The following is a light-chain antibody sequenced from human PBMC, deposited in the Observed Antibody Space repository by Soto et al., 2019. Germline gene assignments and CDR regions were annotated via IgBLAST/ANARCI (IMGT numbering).Light chain of an antibody. V-gene: IGKV1-17*01. CDR1: QGIRDD. CDR2: AAS. J-gene: IGKJ1*01. Sequence: DIQLTQSPSSLSAAVGDRVTITCRASQGIRDDLGWYQQKAGEAPKRLIYAASSLHSGVPSRFSGSGSGTEFTLTISSLQPEDFATYYCLQYRSFPRTFGQGTKVDIK. CDR3: LQYRSFPRT.